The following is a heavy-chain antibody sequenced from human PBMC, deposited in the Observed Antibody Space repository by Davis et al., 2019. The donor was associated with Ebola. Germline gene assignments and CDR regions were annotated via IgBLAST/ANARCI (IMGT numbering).Heavy chain of an antibody. J-gene: IGHJ4*02. CDR1: GYTFTSYA. Sequence: AASVKVSCKASGYTFTSYAMHWVRQAPGQRLEWMGWINAGNGNTKYSQKFQGRVTITRDTSASTAYMELSSLRSEDTAVYYCARVSRGWYYFDYWGQGTLVTVSS. D-gene: IGHD6-19*01. V-gene: IGHV1-3*01. CDR2: INAGNGNT. CDR3: ARVSRGWYYFDY.